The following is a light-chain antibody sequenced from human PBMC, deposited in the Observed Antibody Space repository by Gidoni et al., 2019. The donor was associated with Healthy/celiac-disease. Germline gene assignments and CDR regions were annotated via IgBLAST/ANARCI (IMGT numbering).Light chain of an antibody. CDR1: QSVSSSY. V-gene: IGKV3-20*01. Sequence: EIVLTQSPGTLSWSPGERATLSCRASQSVSSSYLAWYQQKPGQAPRLLLYGASSSATGIPDSFSGCWSCTDFTLTISRLEPEDFAVSYCQQYGSSPLPFGGGTKVEIK. J-gene: IGKJ4*01. CDR2: GAS. CDR3: QQYGSSPLP.